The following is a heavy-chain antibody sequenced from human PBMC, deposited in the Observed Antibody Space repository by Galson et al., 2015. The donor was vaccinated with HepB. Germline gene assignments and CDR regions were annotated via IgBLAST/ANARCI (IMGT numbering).Heavy chain of an antibody. J-gene: IGHJ5*02. CDR2: MNPNSGNT. Sequence: SVKVSCKASGYTFTSYDINWVRQATGQGLEWMGWMNPNSGNTGYAQKFQGRVTMTRNTSISTAYMELSSLRSEDTAVYYCARGVYQSGSLLPWGQGTLVTVSS. CDR3: ARGVYQSGSLLP. CDR1: GYTFTSYD. V-gene: IGHV1-8*01. D-gene: IGHD1-26*01.